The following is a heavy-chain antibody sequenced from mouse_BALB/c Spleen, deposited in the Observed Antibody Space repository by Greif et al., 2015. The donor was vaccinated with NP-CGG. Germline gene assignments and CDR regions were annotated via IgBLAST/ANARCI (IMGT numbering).Heavy chain of an antibody. CDR3: ARDGGSSYDWYFDV. J-gene: IGHJ1*01. D-gene: IGHD1-1*01. V-gene: IGHV5-15*02. CDR2: ISNLAYSI. Sequence: EVKLQESGGGLVQPGGSRKLSCAASGFTFSDYGMAWVRQAPGKGPEWVAFISNLAYSIYYADTVTGRFTISRENAKNTLYLEMSSLRSEDTAMYYCARDGGSSYDWYFDVWGAGTTVTVSS. CDR1: GFTFSDYG.